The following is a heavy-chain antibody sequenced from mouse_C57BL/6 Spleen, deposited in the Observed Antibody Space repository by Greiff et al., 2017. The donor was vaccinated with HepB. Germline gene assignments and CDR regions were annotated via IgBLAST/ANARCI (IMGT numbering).Heavy chain of an antibody. V-gene: IGHV14-4*01. CDR1: GFNIKDDY. CDR2: IDPENGDT. D-gene: IGHD2-4*01. CDR3: TTLYYDYPYYAMDY. J-gene: IGHJ4*01. Sequence: EVQLQQSGAELVRPGASVKLSCTASGFNIKDDYMHWVKQRPEQGLEWIGWIDPENGDTEYASKFQGKATITADTSSNTAYLQLSSLTSEDTVVYYCTTLYYDYPYYAMDYWGQGTSVTVSS.